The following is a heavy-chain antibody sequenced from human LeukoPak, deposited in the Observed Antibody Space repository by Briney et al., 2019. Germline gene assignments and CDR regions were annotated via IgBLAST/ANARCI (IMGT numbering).Heavy chain of an antibody. CDR2: IYYSGST. D-gene: IGHD1-26*01. CDR3: ARGRVGATKREGDWFDP. J-gene: IGHJ5*02. CDR1: GGSISSSSYD. Sequence: SETLSLTCTVSGGSISSSSYDWGWIRQPPGKGLEWSGNIYYSGSTYYNPSLKSRVIISVDTSKNQFSLKLSSVTAADTAVYYCARGRVGATKREGDWFDPWGQGTLVTVSS. V-gene: IGHV4-39*07.